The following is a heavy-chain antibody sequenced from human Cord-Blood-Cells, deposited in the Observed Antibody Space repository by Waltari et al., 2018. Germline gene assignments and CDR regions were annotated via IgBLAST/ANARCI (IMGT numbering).Heavy chain of an antibody. CDR1: GYPVTRYE. J-gene: IGHJ4*02. Sequence: QVQLVQSGAEVKKPAASVKVPCKPSGYPVTRYEMHWVRQAPGQGLEWMGWINPNSGGTNYAQKFQGRVTMPRDTSISTAYMELSRLRSDDTAVYYCARGGPIVGATTSGYWGQGTLVTVSS. V-gene: IGHV1-2*02. D-gene: IGHD1-26*01. CDR2: INPNSGGT. CDR3: ARGGPIVGATTSGY.